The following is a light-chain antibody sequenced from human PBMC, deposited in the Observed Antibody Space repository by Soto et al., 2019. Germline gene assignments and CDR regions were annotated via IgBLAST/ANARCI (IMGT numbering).Light chain of an antibody. V-gene: IGLV2-11*01. CDR3: CSYAGTYTGV. J-gene: IGLJ1*01. Sequence: LTQPRSVSGSPGQSVSISCTGTSSDVGRYSYVSWYQQHPGKAPKLMIYDVSERPSGVPDRFSGSKSGNTASLTISGLQAEDEADYYCCSYAGTYTGVFGTGTKVTVL. CDR1: SSDVGRYSY. CDR2: DVS.